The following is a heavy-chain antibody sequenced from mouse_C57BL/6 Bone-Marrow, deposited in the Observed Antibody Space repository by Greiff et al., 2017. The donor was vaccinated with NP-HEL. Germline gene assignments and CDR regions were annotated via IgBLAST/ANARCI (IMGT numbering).Heavy chain of an antibody. Sequence: QVQLQQSGAELVRPGTSVKMSCKASGYTFTNYWIGWAKQRPGHGLEWIGDIYPGGGYTNYNEKFKGKATLTADKSSSTAYMQFSSLTSEDSAIYYCASFYYYGSSLFAYWGQGTLVTVSA. V-gene: IGHV1-63*01. J-gene: IGHJ3*01. CDR1: GYTFTNYW. CDR2: IYPGGGYT. CDR3: ASFYYYGSSLFAY. D-gene: IGHD1-1*01.